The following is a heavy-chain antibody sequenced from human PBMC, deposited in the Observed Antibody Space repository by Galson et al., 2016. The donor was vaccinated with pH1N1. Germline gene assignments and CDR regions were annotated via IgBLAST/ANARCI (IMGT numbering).Heavy chain of an antibody. Sequence: SVKVSYKASGGTFGSFGINWVRQAPGQGLEWMGGIIPIFNTAKYARNFQGRVTITADESTTTAYMELSSLRSDDTAVYFCAREDYYDTDLSDWYFDLWGRGTLLTVSS. V-gene: IGHV1-69*13. CDR3: AREDYYDTDLSDWYFDL. CDR2: IIPIFNTA. CDR1: GGTFGSFG. J-gene: IGHJ2*01. D-gene: IGHD3-22*01.